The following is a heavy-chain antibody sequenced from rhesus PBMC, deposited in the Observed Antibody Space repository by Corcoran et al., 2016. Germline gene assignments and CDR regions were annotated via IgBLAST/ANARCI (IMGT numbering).Heavy chain of an antibody. D-gene: IGHD4-23*01. CDR3: TRTGYSNYGDFDY. CDR1: GCTFSSYD. Sequence: EVQLVESGGGLVQPGGSLRLSGAASGCTFSSYDMSWVSQAPGKGLDVFLYISYTGKTNYYTDSVKGRFTISRDHAKNSLSLQMSSLRAEDTAVYYCTRTGYSNYGDFDYWGQGVLVTVSS. J-gene: IGHJ4*01. V-gene: IGHV3-136*01. CDR2: ISYTGKTN.